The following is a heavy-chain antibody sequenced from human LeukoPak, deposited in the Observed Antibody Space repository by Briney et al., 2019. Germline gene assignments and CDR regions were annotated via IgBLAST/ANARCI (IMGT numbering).Heavy chain of an antibody. J-gene: IGHJ4*02. V-gene: IGHV4-34*01. CDR3: ARGARIAALGN. Sequence: SETLSLTCAVYGGSFSGYYWSWIRQPPGKGLEWIGEINHSGSTNYNPSLKSRVTISVDTPKNQFSLKLSSVTAADTAVYYCARGARIAALGNWGQGTLVTVSS. CDR1: GGSFSGYY. CDR2: INHSGST. D-gene: IGHD6-6*01.